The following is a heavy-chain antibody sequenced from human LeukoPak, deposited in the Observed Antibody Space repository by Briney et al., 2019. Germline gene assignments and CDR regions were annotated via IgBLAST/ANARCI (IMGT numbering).Heavy chain of an antibody. CDR1: GDSVSSNSVA. Sequence: SSQTLSLTCAISGDSVSSNSVAWNWIRQSPSRGLEWLGRTYYRSKWYSDYALSVNIRITINPDTSKNQFSLQLNSVTPEDTAVYFCARGSSSSWAGYGMDVWGQGTKVIVSS. V-gene: IGHV6-1*01. J-gene: IGHJ6*02. CDR2: TYYRSKWYS. CDR3: ARGSSSSWAGYGMDV. D-gene: IGHD6-13*01.